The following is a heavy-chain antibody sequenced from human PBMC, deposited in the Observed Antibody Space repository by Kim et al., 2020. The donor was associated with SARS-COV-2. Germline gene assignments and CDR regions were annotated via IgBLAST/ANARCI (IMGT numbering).Heavy chain of an antibody. CDR2: INPSGGST. V-gene: IGHV1-46*01. D-gene: IGHD3-10*01. CDR1: GYTFPLYS. Sequence: ASVKVSCKASGYTFPLYSLLLVRPASGQGLEWMGIINPSGGSTSYAQKFQGRVTMTRDTSTSTVYMELSSLRSEDTAVYYCARGHADYGSGSYQTYYYYYGMDVWGQGTTVTVSS. CDR3: ARGHADYGSGSYQTYYYYYGMDV. J-gene: IGHJ6*02.